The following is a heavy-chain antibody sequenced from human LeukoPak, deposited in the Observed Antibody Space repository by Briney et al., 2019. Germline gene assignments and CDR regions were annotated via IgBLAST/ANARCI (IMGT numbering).Heavy chain of an antibody. J-gene: IGHJ4*02. D-gene: IGHD6-13*01. CDR2: IYYSGST. CDR3: ARLPYSSSWEFDY. CDR1: GGSISSSSYY. V-gene: IGHV4-39*01. Sequence: SETLSLTCTVSGGSISSSSYYWGWIRQPPGKGLEWIRSIYYSGSTYYNPSLKSRVTISVDTSKNQFSLKLSSVTAADTAVYYCARLPYSSSWEFDYWGQGTLVTVSS.